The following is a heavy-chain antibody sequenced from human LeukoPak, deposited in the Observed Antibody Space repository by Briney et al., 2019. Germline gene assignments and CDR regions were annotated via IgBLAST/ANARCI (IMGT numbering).Heavy chain of an antibody. V-gene: IGHV4-34*01. J-gene: IGHJ4*02. CDR2: INHSGST. CDR3: ARGAGDFDY. CDR1: GFTFSSYS. Sequence: GSLRLSCAASGFTFSSYSMNWVRQAPGKGLEWIGEINHSGSTNYNPSLKSRVTISVDTSKNQFSLKLSSVTAADTAVYYCARGAGDFDYWGQGTLVTVSS. D-gene: IGHD3-10*01.